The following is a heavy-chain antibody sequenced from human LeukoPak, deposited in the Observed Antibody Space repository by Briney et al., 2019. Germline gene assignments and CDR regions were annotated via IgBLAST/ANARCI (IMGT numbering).Heavy chain of an antibody. V-gene: IGHV3-30*18. CDR3: AKEGYYDSSGYPPFDY. CDR2: ISYDGSNK. D-gene: IGHD3-22*01. Sequence: PGGSLRLSCAASGFTFSSYGMHWVRQAPGKGLEWVAVISYDGSNKHYADSVKGRFTISRDNSKNTLYLQMNSLRAEDTAVYYCAKEGYYDSSGYPPFDYWGQGTLVTVSS. J-gene: IGHJ4*02. CDR1: GFTFSSYG.